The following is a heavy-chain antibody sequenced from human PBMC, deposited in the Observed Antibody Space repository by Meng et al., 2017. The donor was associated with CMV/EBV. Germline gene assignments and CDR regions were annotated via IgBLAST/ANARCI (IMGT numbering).Heavy chain of an antibody. CDR3: ARDSAVAGVVDY. V-gene: IGHV4-39*07. J-gene: IGHJ4*02. CDR1: GGSISSSSYY. Sequence: RLQESGPGLVKPSETLSLTCTVSGGSISSSSYYWGWIRQPPGKGLEWIGSIYYSGSTYYNPSLKSRVTISVDTSKNQFSLKLSSVTAADTAVYYCARDSAVAGVVDYWGQGTLVTVSS. D-gene: IGHD6-19*01. CDR2: IYYSGST.